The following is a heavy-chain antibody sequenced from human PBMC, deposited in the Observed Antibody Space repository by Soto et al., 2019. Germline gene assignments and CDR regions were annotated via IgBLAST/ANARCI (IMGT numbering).Heavy chain of an antibody. Sequence: QVQLVESGGGVVQPGRSLRLSCAASGFTFSSYGMHWVRQAPGKGLEWVAVIWYDGSNKYYADSVKGRFTISRDNSKNTLYLQMNSLRAEDTAAYYCARDLGATIRWYFDLWGRGTLVTVSS. J-gene: IGHJ2*01. CDR3: ARDLGATIRWYFDL. CDR1: GFTFSSYG. D-gene: IGHD1-26*01. V-gene: IGHV3-33*01. CDR2: IWYDGSNK.